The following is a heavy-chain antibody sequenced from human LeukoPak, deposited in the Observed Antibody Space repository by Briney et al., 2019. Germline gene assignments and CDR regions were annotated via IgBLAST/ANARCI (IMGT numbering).Heavy chain of an antibody. Sequence: SETLSLTCTVSGGSINSDTYYWGWIRQPPGKGLEWIGSLHYSGSTYYNPSLKSRVTISVDTSKNQFSLKLSSVTAADTAVYYCARWWFGEYTNWFDPWGQGTLVTVSS. CDR1: GGSINSDTYY. CDR3: ARWWFGEYTNWFDP. J-gene: IGHJ5*02. CDR2: LHYSGST. D-gene: IGHD3-10*01. V-gene: IGHV4-39*07.